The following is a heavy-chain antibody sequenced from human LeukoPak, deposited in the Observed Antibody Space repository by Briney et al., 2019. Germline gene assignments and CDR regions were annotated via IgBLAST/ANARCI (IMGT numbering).Heavy chain of an antibody. Sequence: PGGSLRLSCVASGFRFSDYFMTWIRQAPGKGLEWVSGINWNGGSTGYADSVKGRFTISRDNAKNSLYLQMNSLRAEDTAVYYCARDLYRGDAFDIWGQGTMVTVSS. D-gene: IGHD1-14*01. J-gene: IGHJ3*02. CDR3: ARDLYRGDAFDI. CDR1: GFRFSDYF. V-gene: IGHV3-20*04. CDR2: INWNGGST.